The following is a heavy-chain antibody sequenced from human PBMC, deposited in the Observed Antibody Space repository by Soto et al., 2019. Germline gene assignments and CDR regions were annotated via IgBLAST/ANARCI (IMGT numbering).Heavy chain of an antibody. V-gene: IGHV3-48*02. CDR3: AKGPHTNVRWPYYFDS. J-gene: IGHJ4*02. CDR1: GFSRANYP. D-gene: IGHD3-10*02. Sequence: GGSLRLSCAASGFSRANYPMNWVRQTPGKGLEWVSYIRRRGETIYYTESVQGRFTISRDNARNSMSLQRNSLRDEDTALYYCAKGPHTNVRWPYYFDSWGQGVPVTVSS. CDR2: IRRRGETI.